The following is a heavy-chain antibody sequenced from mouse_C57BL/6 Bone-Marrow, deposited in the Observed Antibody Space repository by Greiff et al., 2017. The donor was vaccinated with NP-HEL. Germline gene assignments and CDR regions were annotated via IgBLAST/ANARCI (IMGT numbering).Heavy chain of an antibody. D-gene: IGHD2-2*01. J-gene: IGHJ2*01. V-gene: IGHV1-87*01. CDR3: AEDAAVYYCAWGSMGLQGY. Sequence: QVQLKQSGPELARPWASVKISCQAFYTFSRRVHFAIRDTNYWMQWVKLRHGQGLEWIGAIYPGIGDTSYKQKYKSKATLTADKSSSAAYMQRSSMTAEDAAVYYCAWGSMGLQGYWGQGTTLTVAS. CDR2: GQGLEWIG. CDR1: YTFSRRVH.